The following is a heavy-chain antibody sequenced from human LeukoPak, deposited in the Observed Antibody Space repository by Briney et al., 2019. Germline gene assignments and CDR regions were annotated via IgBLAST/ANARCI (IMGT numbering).Heavy chain of an antibody. Sequence: GGSLRLSCAASGFTFSSYSMNWVRQAPGKGLEWVSYISSSSTSMYYADSVKGRFTISGDNARNSLYLQMNSLRAEDTAVYYCARQNGAGYYYYFDSWGQGTLVTVSS. J-gene: IGHJ4*02. D-gene: IGHD3-22*01. CDR1: GFTFSSYS. CDR2: ISSSSTSM. CDR3: ARQNGAGYYYYFDS. V-gene: IGHV3-48*01.